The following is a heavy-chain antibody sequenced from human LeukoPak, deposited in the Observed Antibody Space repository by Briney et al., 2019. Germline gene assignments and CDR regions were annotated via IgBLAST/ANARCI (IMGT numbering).Heavy chain of an antibody. D-gene: IGHD3-9*01. V-gene: IGHV4-4*02. CDR1: GVSVSGSHW. J-gene: IGHJ4*02. CDR2: VHHSGRT. Sequence: TSSETLSLTCTVSGVSVSGSHWWSWVRQTPTKGLEWIGEVHHSGRTNLHPSLESRVVISIDKSNNQVSLKLTSVTPADTAVYFCARASYDFLTAYYIDYWVQGTLVTVSS. CDR3: ARASYDFLTAYYIDY.